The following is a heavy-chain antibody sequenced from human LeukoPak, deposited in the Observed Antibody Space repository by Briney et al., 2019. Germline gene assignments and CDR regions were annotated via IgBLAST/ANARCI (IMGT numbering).Heavy chain of an antibody. J-gene: IGHJ5*02. CDR1: GGTFSSYA. CDR2: IIPIFGTA. CDR3: ARDSSGYYALFDP. Sequence: SVKVSCKASGGTFSSYAISWVRQAPGQGLEWMGGIIPIFGTANYAQKFQGRVTITADESTSTAYMELSSLRSEDTAVYYCARDSSGYYALFDPWGQGTLVTVSS. V-gene: IGHV1-69*01. D-gene: IGHD3-22*01.